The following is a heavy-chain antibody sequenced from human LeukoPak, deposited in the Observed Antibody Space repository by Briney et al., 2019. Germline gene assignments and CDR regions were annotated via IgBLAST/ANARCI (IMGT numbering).Heavy chain of an antibody. Sequence: SAKVPCNASSGTSSSYAIIRVLHAPAQGRVWMVTIIPICGISNYAQKFQGRVTITADKSTSKAYMELSSKRSEETAVYYCARGLTYEDSGDDYFSYWGQGTLVTVSS. CDR2: IIPICGIS. D-gene: IGHD5-12*01. CDR3: ARGLTYEDSGDDYFSY. CDR1: SGTSSSYA. J-gene: IGHJ4*02. V-gene: IGHV1-69*04.